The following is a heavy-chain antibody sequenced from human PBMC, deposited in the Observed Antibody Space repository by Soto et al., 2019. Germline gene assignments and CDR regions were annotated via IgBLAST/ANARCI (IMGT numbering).Heavy chain of an antibody. Sequence: PGESLKISCKGSGYSFTSYWIGWVRQMPGKGLEWMGIIYPGDSDTRYSPSFQGQVTIPADKSISTAYLQWSSLKASDTAMYYCARQMTTVTTYYYYGMDVWGQGTTVTVPS. CDR2: IYPGDSDT. V-gene: IGHV5-51*01. CDR1: GYSFTSYW. CDR3: ARQMTTVTTYYYYGMDV. J-gene: IGHJ6*02. D-gene: IGHD4-4*01.